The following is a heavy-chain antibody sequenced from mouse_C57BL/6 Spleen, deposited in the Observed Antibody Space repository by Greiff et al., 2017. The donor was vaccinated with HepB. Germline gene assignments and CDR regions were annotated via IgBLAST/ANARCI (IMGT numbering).Heavy chain of an antibody. J-gene: IGHJ4*01. CDR2: INPNNGGT. V-gene: IGHV1-18*01. CDR3: ARGGYGSSYAMDY. Sequence: DVKLQESGPELVKPGASVKIPCKASGYTFTDYNMDWVKQSHGKSLEWIGDINPNNGGTIYNQKFKGKATLTVDKSSSTAYMELRSLTSEDTAVYYCARGGYGSSYAMDYWGQGTSVTVSS. D-gene: IGHD1-1*01. CDR1: GYTFTDYN.